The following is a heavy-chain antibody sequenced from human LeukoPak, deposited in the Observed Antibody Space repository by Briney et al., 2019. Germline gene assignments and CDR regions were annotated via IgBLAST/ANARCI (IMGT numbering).Heavy chain of an antibody. D-gene: IGHD3-10*01. Sequence: GGSLRLSCAASGFTFSSYTMNWVRQAPGKGLEWVSSISSSTSYIYYADSVKGRFTISRDNANNSLYLQMNSLRAEDTAVYYCARGGDYYGSGTLLYYYYMDVWGKGTTVTVSS. CDR2: ISSSTSYI. CDR3: ARGGDYYGSGTLLYYYYMDV. CDR1: GFTFSSYT. V-gene: IGHV3-21*01. J-gene: IGHJ6*03.